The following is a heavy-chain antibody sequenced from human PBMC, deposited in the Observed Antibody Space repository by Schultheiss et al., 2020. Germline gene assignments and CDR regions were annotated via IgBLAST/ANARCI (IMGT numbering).Heavy chain of an antibody. CDR1: GGSISSDDYY. CDR3: ARTGYGGLYYFDY. CDR2: VYYTGSA. Sequence: SETLSLTCTVSGGSISSDDYYWSWIRQPPGKGLEWIGYVYYTGSAYYNPSLKSRVTMSVDRSKNHFSLKLSSVTAADTAVYYCARTGYGGLYYFDYWGQGTLVTVSS. J-gene: IGHJ4*02. V-gene: IGHV4-30-4*01. D-gene: IGHD3-16*01.